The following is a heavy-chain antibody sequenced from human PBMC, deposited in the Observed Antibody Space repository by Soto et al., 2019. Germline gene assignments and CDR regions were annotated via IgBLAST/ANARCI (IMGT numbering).Heavy chain of an antibody. J-gene: IGHJ6*02. Sequence: GGSLRLSCAASGFTFSSYAMHWVRQAPGKGLEYVSAISSNGGSTYYANSVKGRFTISRDNSKNTLYLQMGSLRAEDMAVYYCARDVRYSYGYLPNDYYYGMDVWGQGTTVTVSS. CDR3: ARDVRYSYGYLPNDYYYGMDV. CDR1: GFTFSSYA. CDR2: ISSNGGST. D-gene: IGHD5-18*01. V-gene: IGHV3-64*01.